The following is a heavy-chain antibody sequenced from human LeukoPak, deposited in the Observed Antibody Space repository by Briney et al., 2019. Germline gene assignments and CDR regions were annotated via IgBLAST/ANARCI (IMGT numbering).Heavy chain of an antibody. Sequence: PGRSLRLSCAASGFTFSSYAMHWVRQAPGKGLEWVAVISYDGSNKYYADSVKGRFTISRDNAKNSLYLQMNSLRAEDTAVYYCARDAYYYDSSGYYEYYFDYWGQGTLVTVSS. D-gene: IGHD3-22*01. V-gene: IGHV3-30-3*01. CDR3: ARDAYYYDSSGYYEYYFDY. CDR1: GFTFSSYA. CDR2: ISYDGSNK. J-gene: IGHJ4*02.